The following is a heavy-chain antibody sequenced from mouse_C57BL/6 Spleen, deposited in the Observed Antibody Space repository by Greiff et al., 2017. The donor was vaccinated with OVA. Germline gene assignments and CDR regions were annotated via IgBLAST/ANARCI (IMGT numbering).Heavy chain of an antibody. CDR1: GFNIKNTY. V-gene: IGHV14-3*01. D-gene: IGHD2-2*01. Sequence: EVMLVESVAELVRPGASVKLSCTASGFNIKNTYMHWVKQRPEQGLEWIGRIDPANGNTKYAPKFQGKATITTDTSYNTAYLQLSSLTSEDTAIYYCATMVTTGAMDYWGQGTSVTVSS. CDR2: IDPANGNT. J-gene: IGHJ4*01. CDR3: ATMVTTGAMDY.